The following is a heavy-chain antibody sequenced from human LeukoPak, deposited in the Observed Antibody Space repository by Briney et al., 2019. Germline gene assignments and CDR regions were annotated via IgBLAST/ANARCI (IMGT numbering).Heavy chain of an antibody. D-gene: IGHD3-22*01. CDR2: IYYSGST. Sequence: SETLSLTCTVSGGSISSGDYYWSWIRQPPGKGLEWIGYIYYSGSTYYNPSLKSRVTISVDTSKNQFSLKLSSVTAADTAVYYCVKVVWYSWFDPWGQGTLVTVSS. J-gene: IGHJ5*02. CDR1: GGSISSGDYY. V-gene: IGHV4-30-4*08. CDR3: VKVVWYSWFDP.